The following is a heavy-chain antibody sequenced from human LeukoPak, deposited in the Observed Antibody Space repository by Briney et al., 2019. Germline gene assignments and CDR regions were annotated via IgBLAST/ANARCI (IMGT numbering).Heavy chain of an antibody. D-gene: IGHD6-13*01. V-gene: IGHV3-7*01. Sequence: GGTLRLSCAASGFTFSSYGMSWVRQAPGKWLEWVANIKQDGSEKYYVDSVKGRFTISRDNAKNSLYLQMNSLRAEDTAVYYCARDGIRIAAAGRGENYWGQGTLVTVSS. CDR1: GFTFSSYG. J-gene: IGHJ4*02. CDR3: ARDGIRIAAAGRGENY. CDR2: IKQDGSEK.